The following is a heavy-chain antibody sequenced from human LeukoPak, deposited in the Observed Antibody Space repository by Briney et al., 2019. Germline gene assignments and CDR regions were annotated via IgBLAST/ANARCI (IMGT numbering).Heavy chain of an antibody. D-gene: IGHD6-19*01. V-gene: IGHV5-10-1*01. CDR1: GYXFTTYY. J-gene: IGHJ4*02. CDR2: IDPSDSYT. Sequence: GESLRISCNGSGYXFTTYYITWVRQMPGKGLEWMGRIDPSDSYTNYSPSFQGHVTISADKSISTAYLQWSSLKASDTAMYYCASVGAMAVSGDDYWGQGTLVTVSS. CDR3: ASVGAMAVSGDDY.